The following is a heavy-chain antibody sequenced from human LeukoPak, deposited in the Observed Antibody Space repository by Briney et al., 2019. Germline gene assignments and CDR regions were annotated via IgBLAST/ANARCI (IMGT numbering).Heavy chain of an antibody. CDR2: INHSGST. Sequence: SETLSLTCAVYGGSFSGYYWTWIRQPPGKGLEWIGEINHSGSTSYNPSLKSRVTISVDTSKNQFSLRLSSVTAADTAVYYCARGPRGSFFDYWGQGTLVTVSS. D-gene: IGHD3-10*01. CDR3: ARGPRGSFFDY. CDR1: GGSFSGYY. V-gene: IGHV4-34*01. J-gene: IGHJ4*02.